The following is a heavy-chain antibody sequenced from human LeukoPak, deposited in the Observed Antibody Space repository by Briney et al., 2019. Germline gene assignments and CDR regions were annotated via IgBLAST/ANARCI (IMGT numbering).Heavy chain of an antibody. V-gene: IGHV3-21*01. CDR2: INGRADEA. CDR3: ARDRPYDY. Sequence: GGSLRLSCAASGFTFSNYGMNCVRQAPGKGLEWVSSINGRADEAHHADSVKGRFTISRDNAKNSLYLQMNSLRAEDTAVYYCARDRPYDYWGQGTLVTVSS. J-gene: IGHJ4*02. CDR1: GFTFSNYG.